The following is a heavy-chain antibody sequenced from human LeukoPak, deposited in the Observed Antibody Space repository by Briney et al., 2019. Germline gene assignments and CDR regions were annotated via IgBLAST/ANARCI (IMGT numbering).Heavy chain of an antibody. CDR1: GFTFSSYE. Sequence: GGSLRLSCAASGFTFSSYEMNWVRQAPGKGLEWVSYISSSGSTIYYADSVKGRFTISRDNAENSLYLQMNSVSVEDTAVYYCAKYCSGGSCYGYHFDSWGQGTLVTVSS. J-gene: IGHJ4*02. CDR3: AKYCSGGSCYGYHFDS. V-gene: IGHV3-48*03. D-gene: IGHD2-15*01. CDR2: ISSSGSTI.